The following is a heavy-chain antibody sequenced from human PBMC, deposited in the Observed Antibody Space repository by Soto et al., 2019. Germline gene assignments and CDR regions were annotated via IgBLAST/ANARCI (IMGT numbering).Heavy chain of an antibody. Sequence: VQLVESGGGLAQPGGSLRLSCAASGFTFSSHSMNWVRQAPGKGLEWVSYISSSSSTIYYADSVKGRFTISRDNAKNSLYLQMNSLRDEDTAVYYCARDGSSGDPRCLFAYWGQGTLVTVSS. CDR3: ARDGSSGDPRCLFAY. J-gene: IGHJ4*02. CDR1: GFTFSSHS. CDR2: ISSSSSTI. D-gene: IGHD4-17*01. V-gene: IGHV3-48*02.